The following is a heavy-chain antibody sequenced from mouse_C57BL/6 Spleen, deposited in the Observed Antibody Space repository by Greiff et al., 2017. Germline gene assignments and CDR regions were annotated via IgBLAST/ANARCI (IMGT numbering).Heavy chain of an antibody. Sequence: VQLQQPGAELVRPGTSVKLSCKASGYTFTSYWMHWVKQRPGQGLEWIGVIDPSDSYTNYNQKFKGKATLTVDTSSSTAYMQLGSLTSEDSAVYCCARKTTLTYRGQGTLVTVSA. D-gene: IGHD5-5*01. V-gene: IGHV1-59*01. J-gene: IGHJ3*01. CDR2: IDPSDSYT. CDR1: GYTFTSYW. CDR3: ARKTTLTY.